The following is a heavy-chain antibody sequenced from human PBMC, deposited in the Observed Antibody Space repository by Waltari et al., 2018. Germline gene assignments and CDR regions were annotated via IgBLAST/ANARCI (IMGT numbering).Heavy chain of an antibody. CDR3: ARASYGSGSSWFDP. CDR1: GGSISTHF. CDR2: IYSSGST. Sequence: QVQLQESGPGLVKPSETLSLICSVSGGSISTHFWGWIRQPPGKTLEWIGNIYSSGSTNYNPSLTSRVTISLDMSKNQFSLKLRSVSAADTAVHYCARASYGSGSSWFDPWGQGNLVTVSS. D-gene: IGHD3-10*01. V-gene: IGHV4-59*11. J-gene: IGHJ5*02.